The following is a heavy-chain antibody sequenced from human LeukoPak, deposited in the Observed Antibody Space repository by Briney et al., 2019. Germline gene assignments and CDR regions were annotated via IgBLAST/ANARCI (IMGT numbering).Heavy chain of an antibody. CDR1: GFTFSSYS. D-gene: IGHD2-2*01. CDR3: ARDLSCSSTSCPLDY. Sequence: GGSLRLSCAASGFTFSSYSMNWVRQAPGKGLEWVSSISSSSSYIYYADSVKGRFTISRDNAKNSLYLQMNSLRAEDTAVYCCARDLSCSSTSCPLDYWGQGTLVTVSS. V-gene: IGHV3-21*01. CDR2: ISSSSSYI. J-gene: IGHJ4*02.